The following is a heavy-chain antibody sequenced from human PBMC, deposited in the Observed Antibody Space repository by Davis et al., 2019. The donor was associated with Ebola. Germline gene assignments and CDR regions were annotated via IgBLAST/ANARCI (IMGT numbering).Heavy chain of an antibody. CDR1: GFTFSSYT. D-gene: IGHD6-19*01. J-gene: IGHJ4*02. CDR3: TTRLVNHFDY. CDR2: ISDRSEHT. Sequence: GESLKISCAASGFTFSSYTMNWVRQAPGKALEWVSTISDRSEHTHYADSVKGRFTISRDDSKNTVFLHMNTLRAEDTAIYYCTTRLVNHFDYWGQGTLVTVSS. V-gene: IGHV3-23*01.